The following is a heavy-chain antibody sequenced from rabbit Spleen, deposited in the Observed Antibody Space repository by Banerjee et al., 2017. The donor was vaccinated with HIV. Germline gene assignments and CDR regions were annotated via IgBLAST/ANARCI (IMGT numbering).Heavy chain of an antibody. CDR1: GFSFSSSYY. CDR2: IEGGHSAFS. CDR3: ARDSGSSFSSYGMDL. Sequence: QEQLEESGGGLVKPEGSLTLTCKASGFSFSSSYYMCWVRQAPGKGLEWIACIEGGHSAFSYFASWAKGRFTISKTTSTTVTLQMTSLTAADTATYFCARDSGSSFSSYGMDLWGPGTLVTVS. J-gene: IGHJ6*01. D-gene: IGHD8-1*01. V-gene: IGHV1S45*01.